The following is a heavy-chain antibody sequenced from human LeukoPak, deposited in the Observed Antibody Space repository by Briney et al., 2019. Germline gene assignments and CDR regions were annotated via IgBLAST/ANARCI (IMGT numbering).Heavy chain of an antibody. Sequence: KPSETLSLTCAVYGGSFSGYYWSWIRQPPGKGLEWIGEINHSGSTNYNPSLKSRVTISVDTSKNQFSLKLSSVTAADTAVYYCARGELRYFDWLLRGTYFDYWSQGTLVTVSS. D-gene: IGHD3-9*01. CDR2: INHSGST. V-gene: IGHV4-34*01. CDR1: GGSFSGYY. J-gene: IGHJ4*02. CDR3: ARGELRYFDWLLRGTYFDY.